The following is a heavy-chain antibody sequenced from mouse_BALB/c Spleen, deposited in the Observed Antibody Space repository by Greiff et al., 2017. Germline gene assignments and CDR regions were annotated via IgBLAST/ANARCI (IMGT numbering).Heavy chain of an antibody. V-gene: IGHV1S56*01. CDR1: GYTFTSYY. CDR3: ARYRYDAPYAMDY. J-gene: IGHJ4*01. Sequence: VQLQQSGPELVKPGASVRISCKASGYTFTSYYIHWVKQRPGQGLEWIGWIYPGNVNTKYNEKFKGKATLTADKSSSTAYMQPSSLTSEDSAVYFCARYRYDAPYAMDYWGQGTSVTVSA. D-gene: IGHD2-14*01. CDR2: IYPGNVNT.